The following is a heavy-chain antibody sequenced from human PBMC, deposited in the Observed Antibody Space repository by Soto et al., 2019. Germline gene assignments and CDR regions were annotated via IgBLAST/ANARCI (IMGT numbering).Heavy chain of an antibody. Sequence: SETLSLTCAVYGGSFSCYYWSWIRQPPGKGLEWIGEINHSGSTKYNPSLKSRVTISVDTSKNQFSLKLSSVTAADTAVYYCARDKGDSSGYYARGYFDYWGQGTLVTVSS. V-gene: IGHV4-34*01. CDR1: GGSFSCYY. CDR3: ARDKGDSSGYYARGYFDY. CDR2: INHSGST. J-gene: IGHJ4*02. D-gene: IGHD3-22*01.